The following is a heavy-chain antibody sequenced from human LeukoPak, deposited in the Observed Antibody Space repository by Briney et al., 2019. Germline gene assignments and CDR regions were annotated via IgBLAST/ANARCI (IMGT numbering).Heavy chain of an antibody. Sequence: PSETLSLTCTVSGDFVSSGSYYWSWLRQPLGKGLEWIGYNYHSGNNNYNPSLESRVTISVDTSKNQFSLTLTSVTAADTAVYYCARDRGYYGSKSYSQGSYFDYWGRGSLVTVSS. V-gene: IGHV4-61*01. CDR1: GDFVSSGSYY. J-gene: IGHJ4*02. D-gene: IGHD3-10*01. CDR2: NYHSGNN. CDR3: ARDRGYYGSKSYSQGSYFDY.